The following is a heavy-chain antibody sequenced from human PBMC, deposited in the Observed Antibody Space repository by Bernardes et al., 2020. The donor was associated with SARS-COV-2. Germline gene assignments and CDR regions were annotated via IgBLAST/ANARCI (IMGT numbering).Heavy chain of an antibody. CDR3: SRQHGSSSGNWFDP. D-gene: IGHD6-6*01. J-gene: IGHJ5*02. V-gene: IGHV4-39*01. CDR2: VYYSGYT. Sequence: GSLRLSCAASGFIFSTYYWGWVRLPPGKGLEWIGSVYYSGYTYYSPSLKSRVTMSVDTSKNHFSLRLSSVTAADTAVYYCSRQHGSSSGNWFDPWGQGTLVTVSS. CDR1: GFIFSTYY.